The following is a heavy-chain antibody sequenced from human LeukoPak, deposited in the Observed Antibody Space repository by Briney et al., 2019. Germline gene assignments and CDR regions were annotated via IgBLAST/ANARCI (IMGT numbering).Heavy chain of an antibody. J-gene: IGHJ4*02. CDR1: GGSISSYY. V-gene: IGHV4-59*08. D-gene: IGHD5-18*01. CDR2: IYYSGST. CDR3: ARLAKYSYAPYYFDY. Sequence: PSETLSLTCTVSGGSISSYYWSWIRQPPGKGLGWIGYIYYSGSTNYNPSLKSRVTISVDTSKNQFSLKLSSVTAADTAVYYCARLAKYSYAPYYFDYWGQGTLVTVSS.